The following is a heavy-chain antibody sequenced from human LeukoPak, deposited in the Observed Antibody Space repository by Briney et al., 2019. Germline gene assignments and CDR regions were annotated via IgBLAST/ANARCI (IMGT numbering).Heavy chain of an antibody. V-gene: IGHV3-49*04. Sequence: GGSLRLSCAASGFTFSSYGMSWVRQAAGKGLEWVSFIQSKTYGEGTMYAASGRGRFTISRDDSRSTAYLQMNSLKTEDTAVYYCTASDHLYCSSSSCHFDYWGQGTLVNVAS. CDR2: IQSKTYGEGT. CDR1: GFTFSSYG. D-gene: IGHD2-2*01. J-gene: IGHJ4*02. CDR3: TASDHLYCSSSSCHFDY.